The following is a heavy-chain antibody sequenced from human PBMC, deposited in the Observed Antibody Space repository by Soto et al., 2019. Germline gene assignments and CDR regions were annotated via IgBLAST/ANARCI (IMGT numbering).Heavy chain of an antibody. CDR1: GGSFSGYY. CDR3: ATSDILTGYDDYYYGMDV. Sequence: PSETLSLTCAVYGGSFSGYYWSWIRQPPGKGLEWIGKINHSGSTNYNPSLKSRVTISVDTSKNQFSLKLSSVTAADTAVYYCATSDILTGYDDYYYGMDVWGQGTTVTVSS. V-gene: IGHV4-34*01. D-gene: IGHD3-9*01. J-gene: IGHJ6*02. CDR2: INHSGST.